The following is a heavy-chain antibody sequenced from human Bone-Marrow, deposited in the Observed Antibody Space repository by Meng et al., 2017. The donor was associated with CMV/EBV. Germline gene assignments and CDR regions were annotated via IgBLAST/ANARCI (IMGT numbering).Heavy chain of an antibody. V-gene: IGHV3-48*04. Sequence: GESLKISCAVSGFTFTNYAMNWVRQAPGKGLEWVSYISSSSSTIYYADSVKGRFTISRDNAKNSLYLQMNSLRAEDTAVYYCARGLAARPSNWFDPWGQGTLVTVSS. CDR3: ARGLAARPSNWFDP. CDR1: GFTFTNYA. J-gene: IGHJ5*02. D-gene: IGHD6-6*01. CDR2: ISSSSSTI.